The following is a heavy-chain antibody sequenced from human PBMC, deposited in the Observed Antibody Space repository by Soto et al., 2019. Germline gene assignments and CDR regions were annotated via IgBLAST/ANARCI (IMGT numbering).Heavy chain of an antibody. J-gene: IGHJ4*02. CDR1: GFTLSNYA. D-gene: IGHD3-9*01. CDR2: IRASGDST. CDR3: ARGGSLTGYFTDDY. Sequence: EVQLLESGGGLVQPGGSLRLSCATSGFTLSNYAMNWVRQAPGKGLEWVSSIRASGDSTYYPESVKGRFTVSTNNSKNTLYPQIDSLRAKDPAVYYCARGGSLTGYFTDDYWGQGALVTVSS. V-gene: IGHV3-23*01.